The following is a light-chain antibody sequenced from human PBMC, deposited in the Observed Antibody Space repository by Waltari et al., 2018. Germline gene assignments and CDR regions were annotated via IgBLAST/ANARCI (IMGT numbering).Light chain of an antibody. V-gene: IGKV3-20*01. CDR2: GAS. Sequence: VILTQSPATLSLSPGERATLSCSASQSVSSYLAWYQQKPGQAPRLLIYGASSRANGIPDRFSGSGSGTEFILTISSLEPEDFAVYYCQKYSSTPLTFGGGTKVEIK. J-gene: IGKJ4*01. CDR3: QKYSSTPLT. CDR1: QSVSSY.